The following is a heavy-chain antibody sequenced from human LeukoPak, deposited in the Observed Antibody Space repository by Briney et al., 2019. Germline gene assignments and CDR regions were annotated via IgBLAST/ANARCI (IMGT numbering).Heavy chain of an antibody. J-gene: IGHJ4*02. CDR2: ISGSGGST. CDR1: GFTFSSYA. D-gene: IGHD3-3*01. CDR3: AKDGHYDFWSGYYTWDEIDY. Sequence: SGGSLRLSCAASGFTFSSYAMSWVRQAPGKGLEWVSAISGSGGSTYYADSVKGRFTISRDNSKNTLYLQMNSLRAEDTAVYYCAKDGHYDFWSGYYTWDEIDYWGQGTLVTVSS. V-gene: IGHV3-23*01.